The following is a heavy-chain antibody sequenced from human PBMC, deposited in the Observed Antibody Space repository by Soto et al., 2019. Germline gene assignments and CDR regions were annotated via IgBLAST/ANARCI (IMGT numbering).Heavy chain of an antibody. Sequence: PGGSLRLSCAASGFTFDDYAMHWVRQAPGKGLEWVSGISWNSGSIGYADSVKGRFTISRDNAKNSLYLQMNSLRAEDTALYYCAKDSSSWYLGPCCYWGQGTLVTVSS. V-gene: IGHV3-9*01. D-gene: IGHD6-13*01. CDR2: ISWNSGSI. CDR1: GFTFDDYA. CDR3: AKDSSSWYLGPCCY. J-gene: IGHJ4*02.